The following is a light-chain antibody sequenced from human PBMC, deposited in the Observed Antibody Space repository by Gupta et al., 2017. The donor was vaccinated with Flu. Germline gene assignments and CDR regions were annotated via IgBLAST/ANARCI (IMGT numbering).Light chain of an antibody. J-gene: IGLJ3*02. Sequence: RCTNSCSGSSSKMGGNTVNWYQHLPGAAPKLLIYTNNQRPSGAPDRFSGSKSGTSASLAISGLQAEDEADYYCAAGDDSLNGWVFGGGTKLTVL. CDR1: SSKMGGNT. V-gene: IGLV1-44*01. CDR2: TNN. CDR3: AAGDDSLNGWV.